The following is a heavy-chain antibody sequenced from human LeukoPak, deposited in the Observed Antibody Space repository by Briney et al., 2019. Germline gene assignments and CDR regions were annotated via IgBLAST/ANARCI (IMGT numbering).Heavy chain of an antibody. Sequence: SETLYLTCAVYGGSFSGYYWSWIRQPPGKGLEWIGEINHSGSTNYNPSLKSRVTISVDTSKNQFSLKLSSVTAADTAAYYCAREKGILVAAAGTLWFDPWGQGTLVTVSS. CDR2: INHSGST. V-gene: IGHV4-34*01. CDR3: AREKGILVAAAGTLWFDP. J-gene: IGHJ5*02. D-gene: IGHD6-13*01. CDR1: GGSFSGYY.